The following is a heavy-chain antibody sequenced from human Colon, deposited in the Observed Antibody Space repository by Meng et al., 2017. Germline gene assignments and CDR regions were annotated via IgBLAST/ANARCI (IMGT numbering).Heavy chain of an antibody. CDR1: GGSFSGYY. J-gene: IGHJ4*02. CDR3: ARGGDWGFDY. Sequence: QVQLQQWGAGLLKPSDTLSLTCAVYGGSFSGYYWSWIRQPPGKGLEWIGYGSTNHNPSLKSRVTISVDTSKNQFSLTLNSVTAADTATYYCARGGDWGFDYWGPGTLVTVSS. D-gene: IGHD3-16*01. CDR2: GST. V-gene: IGHV4-34*01.